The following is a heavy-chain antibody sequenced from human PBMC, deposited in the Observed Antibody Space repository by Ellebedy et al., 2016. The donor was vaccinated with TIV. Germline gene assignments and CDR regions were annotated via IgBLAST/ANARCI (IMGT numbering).Heavy chain of an antibody. CDR3: ARGRTSYSSSWYKVFDY. Sequence: SETLSLXXAVYGGSFSGYYWSWIRQPPGKGLEWIGEINHSGSTNYNPSLKSRVTISVDTSKNQFSLKLSSVTAADTAVYYCARGRTSYSSSWYKVFDYWGQGTLVTVSS. J-gene: IGHJ4*02. V-gene: IGHV4-34*01. CDR2: INHSGST. CDR1: GGSFSGYY. D-gene: IGHD6-13*01.